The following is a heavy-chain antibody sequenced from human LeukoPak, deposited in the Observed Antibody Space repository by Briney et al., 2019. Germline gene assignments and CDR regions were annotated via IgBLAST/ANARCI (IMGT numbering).Heavy chain of an antibody. D-gene: IGHD3-9*01. V-gene: IGHV3-15*01. CDR1: GFTFSVPW. CDR3: TTLGLTGYYAFDY. J-gene: IGHJ4*02. CDR2: IKSKTDGGTT. Sequence: PGGSLRLSCAASGFTFSVPWMSWARQAPGKGLEWVGRIKSKTDGGTTDYAAPVKGRFTISRDDSKNTLYLQMNSLKTEDTAVYYCTTLGLTGYYAFDYWGQGSLVTVSS.